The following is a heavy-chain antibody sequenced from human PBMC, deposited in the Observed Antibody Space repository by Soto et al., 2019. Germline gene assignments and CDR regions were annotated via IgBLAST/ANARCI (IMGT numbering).Heavy chain of an antibody. J-gene: IGHJ6*02. Sequence: SETLSLTCTVSGGSISSGGYYWSWIRQNPGKGLEWIGYIYYSGSTYYNPSLKSRVTISVDTSKNQFSLKLSSVTAADTAVYYCARALLSGYCSGGSCPGYYYGMDVWGQGTPVTVSS. CDR1: GGSISSGGYY. D-gene: IGHD2-15*01. V-gene: IGHV4-31*03. CDR3: ARALLSGYCSGGSCPGYYYGMDV. CDR2: IYYSGST.